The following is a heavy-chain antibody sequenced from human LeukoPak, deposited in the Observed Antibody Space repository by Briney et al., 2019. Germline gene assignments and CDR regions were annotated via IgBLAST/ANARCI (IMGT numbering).Heavy chain of an antibody. CDR2: IRSDGNNK. D-gene: IGHD2-15*01. Sequence: GGSLRLSCAASGFTFSNYAMHWVRQAPGKGLEWVAFIRSDGNNKYYADSVKGRFTISRDNSKNTLYLQMNSLRAEDTAVYYCARGGYCSGGSCYSAGGDYWGQGTLVTVSS. J-gene: IGHJ4*02. V-gene: IGHV3-30*02. CDR1: GFTFSNYA. CDR3: ARGGYCSGGSCYSAGGDY.